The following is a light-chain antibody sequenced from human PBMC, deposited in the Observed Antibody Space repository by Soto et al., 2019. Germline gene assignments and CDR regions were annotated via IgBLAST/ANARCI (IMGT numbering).Light chain of an antibody. Sequence: IVLTQSPDTLALSPGETATLSCRAGQNVINTYLAWYQQKPGQAPRLLIYGASGRATAIPARFSGSGSGTDFTLTISRLEPEDFAVYYCQQYGTSRSITFGQGTRLEIK. V-gene: IGKV3-20*01. CDR2: GAS. J-gene: IGKJ5*01. CDR1: QNVINTY. CDR3: QQYGTSRSIT.